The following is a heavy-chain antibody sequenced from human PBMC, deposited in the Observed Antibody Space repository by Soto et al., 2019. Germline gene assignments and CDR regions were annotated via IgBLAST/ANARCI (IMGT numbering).Heavy chain of an antibody. CDR3: VRQGFGPLHGLVDV. CDR1: DGSISSGGYS. D-gene: IGHD3-10*01. J-gene: IGHJ6*02. V-gene: IGHV4-30-4*07. CDR2: IENSGGT. Sequence: PSETLSLTCAVSDGSISSGGYSWSWIRQPPGKGLEWIGYIENSGGTNYNPSLRSRVTMSVGTSPKQFSLRLSSVTAADTAVYYCVRQGFGPLHGLVDVWGQGTTVTVSS.